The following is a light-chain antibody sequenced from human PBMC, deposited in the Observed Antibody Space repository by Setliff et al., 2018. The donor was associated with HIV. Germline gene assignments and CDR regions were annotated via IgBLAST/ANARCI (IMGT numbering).Light chain of an antibody. CDR1: SSDVGGYNS. CDR3: AAWDDGLNAFYV. Sequence: QSVLTQPRSVSGSPGQSVTISCTGTSSDVGGYNSVSWYQQHPGTAPKLMIFDASKRPSGVPDRFSGSKSGTSASLAISGLQSEDEADYYCAAWDDGLNAFYVFGTGTKVTVL. J-gene: IGLJ1*01. CDR2: DAS. V-gene: IGLV2-11*01.